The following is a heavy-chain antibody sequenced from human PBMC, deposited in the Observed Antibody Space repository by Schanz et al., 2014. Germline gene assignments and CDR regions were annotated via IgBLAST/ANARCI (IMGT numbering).Heavy chain of an antibody. J-gene: IGHJ4*02. CDR3: ARGVRIDY. CDR1: GFIFSNSW. Sequence: VQLVESGGGLVQPGGSVRLSCAASGFIFSNSWMSWVRQAPGKGLEWVANIKQDGSEKYYVDSVKGRFTISRDNAKNSLYLQMNSLTAEDTAVYYCARGVRIDYWGQGTLXTVSS. V-gene: IGHV3-7*01. D-gene: IGHD3-3*01. CDR2: IKQDGSEK.